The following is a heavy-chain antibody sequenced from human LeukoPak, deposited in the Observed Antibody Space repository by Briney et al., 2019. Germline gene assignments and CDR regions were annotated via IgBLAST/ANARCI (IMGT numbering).Heavy chain of an antibody. CDR1: GGSFSGYY. J-gene: IGHJ4*02. CDR3: ASVRGSSGWTFDY. V-gene: IGHV4-34*01. CDR2: INHSGST. D-gene: IGHD6-19*01. Sequence: SETLSLTCAVYGGSFSGYYWSWIRQPPGKGLEWIGEINHSGSTNYNPSLKSRVTISVDTSKNQFSLKLSSVTAADTAVYYCASVRGSSGWTFDYWGQGTLVTVSS.